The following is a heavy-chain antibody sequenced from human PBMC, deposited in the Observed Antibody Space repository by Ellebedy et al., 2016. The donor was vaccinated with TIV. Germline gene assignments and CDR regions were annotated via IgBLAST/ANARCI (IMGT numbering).Heavy chain of an antibody. CDR3: ARSATMLIYSRSSEGPYNWFDP. D-gene: IGHD6-6*01. Sequence: SVKVSCXASGGTFSSYAISWVRQAPGQGLEWMGGIIPIFGTANYAQKFQGRVTITADESTSTAYMELSSLRSEDTAVYYCARSATMLIYSRSSEGPYNWFDPWGQGTLVTVSS. J-gene: IGHJ5*02. V-gene: IGHV1-69*13. CDR1: GGTFSSYA. CDR2: IIPIFGTA.